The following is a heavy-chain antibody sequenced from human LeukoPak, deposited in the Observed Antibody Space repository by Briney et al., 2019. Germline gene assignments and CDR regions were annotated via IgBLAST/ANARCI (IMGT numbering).Heavy chain of an antibody. CDR2: INNSGSS. V-gene: IGHV4-34*01. J-gene: IGHJ5*02. CDR1: GGSFSGYY. CDR3: ARVEWEALYYDGSGYNWFDP. Sequence: SETLSLTCAVYGGSFSGYYWSWIRQPPGKGLEWMGEINNSGSSNYSPSLKSRVTISVDTTKNQFSLKLSSVTAADPAVYYCARVEWEALYYDGSGYNWFDPWGEGTLVTVPS. D-gene: IGHD3-22*01.